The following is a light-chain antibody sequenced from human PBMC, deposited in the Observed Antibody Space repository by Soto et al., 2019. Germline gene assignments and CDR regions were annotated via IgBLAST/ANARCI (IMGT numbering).Light chain of an antibody. CDR1: QSIRSW. CDR2: KAS. V-gene: IGKV1-5*03. J-gene: IGKJ1*01. Sequence: DIQMTQSPSTLSASVGDRVTITCRASQSIRSWLAWYQQKPGKAPKLLIYKASSLDSGVPSRFNGSGSGTEFTLTISRLQHDDFANYFCQQYNSYWTFGQGTKVEIK. CDR3: QQYNSYWT.